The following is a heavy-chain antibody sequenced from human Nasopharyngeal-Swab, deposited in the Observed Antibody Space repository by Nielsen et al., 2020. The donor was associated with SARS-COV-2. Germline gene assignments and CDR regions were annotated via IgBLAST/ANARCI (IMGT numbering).Heavy chain of an antibody. CDR2: IYYSGST. CDR3: ARHGTTVTRNYAFDI. J-gene: IGHJ3*02. D-gene: IGHD4-17*01. Sequence: RQAPGKGLEWIGRIYYSGSTDYNPSLKSRVTISVDTSKNQFSLKPSSLTAADTAVYYCARHGTTVTRNYAFDIWGQGTMVTVSS. V-gene: IGHV4-39*01.